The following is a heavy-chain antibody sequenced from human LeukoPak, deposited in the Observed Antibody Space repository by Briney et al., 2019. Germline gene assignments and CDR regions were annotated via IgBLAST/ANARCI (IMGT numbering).Heavy chain of an antibody. CDR1: GFTFSGYW. D-gene: IGHD3-22*01. Sequence: GAVRLSCAASGFTFSGYWMSWLRQAPGKGLEWVSSISSSSSYIYYADSVKGRFTISRGNAKNSLYLQMNSLRAEDTAVYYCARAENYYDSSGYSLDAFDIWGQGTMVTVSS. V-gene: IGHV3-21*01. CDR3: ARAENYYDSSGYSLDAFDI. CDR2: ISSSSSYI. J-gene: IGHJ3*02.